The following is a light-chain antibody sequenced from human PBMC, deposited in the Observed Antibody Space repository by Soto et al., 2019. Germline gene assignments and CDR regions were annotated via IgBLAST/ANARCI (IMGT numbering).Light chain of an antibody. Sequence: QSVLTQPASVSGSPGQSITISCTGTSRDFGAYNYVSWYQQHPGKAPKLMIYDVTNRPSGVSNRFSGSKSGNTASLTISGLQAEDEADYYCNSYTTSSTLYVFGSGTKVTVL. CDR2: DVT. CDR1: SRDFGAYNY. V-gene: IGLV2-14*01. J-gene: IGLJ1*01. CDR3: NSYTTSSTLYV.